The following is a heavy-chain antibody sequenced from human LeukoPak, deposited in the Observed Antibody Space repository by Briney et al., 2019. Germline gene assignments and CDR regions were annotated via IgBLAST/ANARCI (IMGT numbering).Heavy chain of an antibody. D-gene: IGHD5-18*01. CDR1: GYTFTSFA. V-gene: IGHV1-2*02. CDR3: ARSKSYEYAFDI. Sequence: ASVKVSCKASGYTFTSFAMHWVRQAPGQGLEWMGWINPNSGGTNYAQKFQGRVTMTRDTSISTAYMEPSRLRSDDTAVYYCARSKSYEYAFDIWGQGTMVTVSS. CDR2: INPNSGGT. J-gene: IGHJ3*02.